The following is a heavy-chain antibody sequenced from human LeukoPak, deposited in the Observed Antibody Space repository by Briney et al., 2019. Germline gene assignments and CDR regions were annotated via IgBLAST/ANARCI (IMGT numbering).Heavy chain of an antibody. CDR1: GFIFSHHG. J-gene: IGHJ4*01. CDR3: ARDAQRGFDYSNSLKY. Sequence: GGSLRLSCAASGFIFSHHGMHWVRQAPGKGLEWVAVIWSDGTNRLYVDSVKGRFTISRDNSQSTVFLQMNSLRVNDTAIYYCARDAQRGFDYSNSLKYWGHGTLVTVSS. V-gene: IGHV3-33*01. CDR2: IWSDGTNR. D-gene: IGHD4-11*01.